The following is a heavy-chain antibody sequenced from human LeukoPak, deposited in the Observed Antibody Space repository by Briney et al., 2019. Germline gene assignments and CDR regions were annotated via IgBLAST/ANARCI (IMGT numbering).Heavy chain of an antibody. CDR1: GGSISSDAYY. D-gene: IGHD5-18*01. CDR3: ARDLLDTRRVHYWYFDL. J-gene: IGHJ2*01. V-gene: IGHV4-31*03. Sequence: SETLSLTCTVSGGSISSDAYYWSWIRQHPGKGLEWIGYMYYNRSTYYNPSLKSRVTISVDTSKNQFSLKLSSVTAADTAVYYCARDLLDTRRVHYWYFDLWGRGTLVTVSS. CDR2: MYYNRST.